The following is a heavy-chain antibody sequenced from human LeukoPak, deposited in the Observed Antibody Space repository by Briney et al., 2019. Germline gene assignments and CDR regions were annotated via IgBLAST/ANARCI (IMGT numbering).Heavy chain of an antibody. V-gene: IGHV4-59*01. CDR2: IYYSGST. J-gene: IGHJ4*02. CDR1: AGSTRGYY. Sequence: SETLSLTCIVSAGSTRGYYWSWIRQPPGKGLEWIGYIYYSGSTNYNPSLKSRVTISVDTSKNQFSLKLSSVTAADTAVYYCATGSGWVGYWGQGTLVTVSS. D-gene: IGHD6-19*01. CDR3: ATGSGWVGY.